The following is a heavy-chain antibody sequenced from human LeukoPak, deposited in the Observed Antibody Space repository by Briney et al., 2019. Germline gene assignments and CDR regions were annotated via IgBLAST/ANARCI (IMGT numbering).Heavy chain of an antibody. CDR2: VYYSGST. J-gene: IGHJ3*02. CDR1: GGSVSNFY. CDR3: ARDRRFPDAFDI. D-gene: IGHD3-10*01. V-gene: IGHV4-59*02. Sequence: SETLSLTCNISGGSVSNFYWTWIRQPPGKNLEWIGNVYYSGSTKYTPSLKSRVTISLDKSKNQFSLKLSSVTAADTAVYYCARDRRFPDAFDIWGQGTLVTVSS.